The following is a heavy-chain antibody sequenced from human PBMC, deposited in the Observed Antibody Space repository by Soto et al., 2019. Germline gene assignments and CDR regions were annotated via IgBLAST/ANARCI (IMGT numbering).Heavy chain of an antibody. CDR1: GGTCISYA. Sequence: GGSLRHSCAASGGTCISYAMSWVRQATGKGLEWVSVIRSSGDRTYYADSVKGRFTISRDNSKNTLYMQMNSLRAEDTAVYYCAKQQGPGTPYYYAMDVWGQGTTVTVSS. CDR2: IRSSGDRT. V-gene: IGHV3-23*01. D-gene: IGHD1-1*01. CDR3: AKQQGPGTPYYYAMDV. J-gene: IGHJ6*02.